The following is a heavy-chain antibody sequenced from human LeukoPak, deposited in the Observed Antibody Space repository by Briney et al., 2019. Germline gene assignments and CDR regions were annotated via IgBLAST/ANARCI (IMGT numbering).Heavy chain of an antibody. Sequence: SETLSLTCTVSGGSFSSYYWGWIRQPPGKGLEWIGYIFYSGSTSYNPSLKSRVTISVHTSENQVSLKLSSVTAADTAVYYCARSRDSSGYRNNWFDPWGQGTLVTVSS. V-gene: IGHV4-59*01. CDR3: ARSRDSSGYRNNWFDP. CDR2: IFYSGST. J-gene: IGHJ5*02. D-gene: IGHD3-22*01. CDR1: GGSFSSYY.